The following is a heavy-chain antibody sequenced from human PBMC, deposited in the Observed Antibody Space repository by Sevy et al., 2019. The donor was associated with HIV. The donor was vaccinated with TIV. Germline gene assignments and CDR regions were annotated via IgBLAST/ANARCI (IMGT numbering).Heavy chain of an antibody. CDR2: ISSSSSTI. J-gene: IGHJ6*02. D-gene: IGHD3-3*01. Sequence: GGSLRLSCAASGFTFSSYSMNWVRQAPGQGLEWVSYISSSSSTIYYADSVKGRFTISRDNAKNSLYLQMNSLRAEDTAVYYCARDGVVTYYYYYGMDVWGQGTTVTVSS. CDR3: ARDGVVTYYYYYGMDV. V-gene: IGHV3-48*01. CDR1: GFTFSSYS.